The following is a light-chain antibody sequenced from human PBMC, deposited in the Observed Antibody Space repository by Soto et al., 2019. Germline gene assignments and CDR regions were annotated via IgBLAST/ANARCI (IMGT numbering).Light chain of an antibody. CDR1: QDIRSD. Sequence: AIPMTQSPSSLSASVGDRVTITCRASQDIRSDLGWYQQKPGKAPKLLIYAASNLQSGVPSRFSGRGSGTDFTLTISSLQPEDFATYYCLQDYYYPRTFGQGTKVEIK. J-gene: IGKJ1*01. CDR2: AAS. V-gene: IGKV1-6*01. CDR3: LQDYYYPRT.